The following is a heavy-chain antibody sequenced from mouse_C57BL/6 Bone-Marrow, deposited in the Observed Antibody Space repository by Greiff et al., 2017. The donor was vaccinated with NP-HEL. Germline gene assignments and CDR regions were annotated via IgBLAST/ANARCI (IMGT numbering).Heavy chain of an antibody. D-gene: IGHD3-2*02. V-gene: IGHV1-82*01. CDR3: ARSGQLRLGFAY. J-gene: IGHJ3*01. CDR2: IYPGDGDT. Sequence: VQLQQSGPELVKPGASVKISCKASGYAFSSSWMNWVKQRPGKGLEWIGRIYPGDGDTNYNGKFKGKATLTADKSSSTAYMQLSSLTSEDSAVYFCARSGQLRLGFAYWGQGTLVTVSA. CDR1: GYAFSSSW.